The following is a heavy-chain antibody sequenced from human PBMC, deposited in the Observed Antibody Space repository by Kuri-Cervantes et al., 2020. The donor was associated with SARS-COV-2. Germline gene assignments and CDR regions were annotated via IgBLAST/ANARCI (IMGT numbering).Heavy chain of an antibody. V-gene: IGHV1-2*02. CDR2: INPNSGGT. CDR1: GYTFTGYY. D-gene: IGHD3-22*01. Sequence: ASVQVSCKASGYTFTGYYMHWVRQAPGQGLEWMGWINPNSGGTNYAQKFQGRVTMTRDTSISTAYMELSSLRSEDTAVYYCASFSADSENYYDSSGPGNAFNIWGQGTMVTVSS. CDR3: ASFSADSENYYDSSGPGNAFNI. J-gene: IGHJ3*02.